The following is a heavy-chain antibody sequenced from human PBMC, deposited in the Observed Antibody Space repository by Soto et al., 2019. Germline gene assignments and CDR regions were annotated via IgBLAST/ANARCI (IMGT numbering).Heavy chain of an antibody. Sequence: QITLKESGPTVVKPTETITLTCTFSGLSLSTRGVGVGWSRQPPGKALEWLAIIYWDDDERYSTSLKSRLTITKDTSKDQLVLTMTYMHPVDTATYYCAPTSSSLRSSAYSYDYWGQGTLVTVAS. CDR3: APTSSSLRSSAYSYDY. J-gene: IGHJ4*02. V-gene: IGHV2-5*02. CDR2: IYWDDDE. D-gene: IGHD2-2*01. CDR1: GLSLSTRGVG.